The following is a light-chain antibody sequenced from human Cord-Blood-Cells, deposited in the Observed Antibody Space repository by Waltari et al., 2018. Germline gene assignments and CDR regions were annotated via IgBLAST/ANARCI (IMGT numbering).Light chain of an antibody. CDR1: SSDVGGYNY. CDR3: SSYTSSSTLEV. CDR2: EV. V-gene: IGLV2-14*01. J-gene: IGLJ3*02. Sequence: QSALTQPVSVSGSPGQSITISCTGTSSDVGGYNYVSWYQQHPGKAPKIMIYEVSNRFSGSKSGNTASLTISGLQAEDEADYYCSSYTSSSTLEVFGGGTKLTVL.